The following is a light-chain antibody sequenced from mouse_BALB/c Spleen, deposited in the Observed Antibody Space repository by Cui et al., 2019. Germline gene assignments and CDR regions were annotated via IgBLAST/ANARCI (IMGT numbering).Light chain of an antibody. Sequence: DIQMNKSPASLSVSVEETVTITCRASENIYSNVAWYQQKQGKSPQLLVYAATNLADGGPSRFSGSGSGTQYSLKINSLQSEDLGSYYCQHFWGTPFTFGSGTKLEIK. CDR3: QHFWGTPFT. V-gene: IGKV12-46*01. CDR1: ENIYSN. CDR2: AAT. J-gene: IGKJ4*01.